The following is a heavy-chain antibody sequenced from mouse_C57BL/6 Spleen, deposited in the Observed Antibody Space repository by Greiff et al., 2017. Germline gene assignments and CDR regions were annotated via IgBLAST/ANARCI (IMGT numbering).Heavy chain of an antibody. Sequence: QVQLQQPGAELVKPGASVKLSCKASGYTFTSYWMHWVKQRPGRGLEWIGKIDPNSGGTNYNEKFNGKATLTVDKASSTAYMQIRSLTSEYSAVSFCARQGFDYYDSSYRYYAYWCRGPVISVTVS. D-gene: IGHD1-1*01. CDR1: GYTFTSYW. V-gene: IGHV1-62-3*01. CDR3: ARQGFDYYDSSYRYYAYWC. CDR2: IDPNSGGT. J-gene: IGHJ4*01.